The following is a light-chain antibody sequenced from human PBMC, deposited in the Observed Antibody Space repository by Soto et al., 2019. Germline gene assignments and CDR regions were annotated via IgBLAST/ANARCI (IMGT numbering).Light chain of an antibody. CDR3: QQYGSSPQT. J-gene: IGKJ1*01. CDR1: QSVSSSY. Sequence: EIVLTQSPCTLSLSPGERATLSCRASQSVSSSYLAWYQQKPGQAPRLLIYGASSRATGIPDRFSGSGSGTDFTLTISRLEPEDFAVYYCQQYGSSPQTLGQGTKVDIK. CDR2: GAS. V-gene: IGKV3-20*01.